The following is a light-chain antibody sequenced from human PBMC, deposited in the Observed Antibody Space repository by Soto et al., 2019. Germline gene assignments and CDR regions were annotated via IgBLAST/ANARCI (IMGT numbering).Light chain of an antibody. CDR3: QQYNNWPLT. Sequence: ETVMTQSPATLSVSPGERATLSCRASQSVSSNLAWYQQRPGQAPRLLIYGASTRAAGIPARFSGSGSGTKFTLTISSLQSEDFAVYYWQQYNNWPLTFGGGTKVDIK. CDR2: GAS. J-gene: IGKJ4*01. CDR1: QSVSSN. V-gene: IGKV3-15*01.